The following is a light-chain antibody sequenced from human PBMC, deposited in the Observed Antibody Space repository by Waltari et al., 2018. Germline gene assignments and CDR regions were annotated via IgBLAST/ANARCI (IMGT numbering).Light chain of an antibody. CDR2: EVS. CDR1: SSDVGGYKY. V-gene: IGLV2-8*01. Sequence: QSALTQDPSASGSPGQSVTISCTGTSSDVGGYKYVAWYQQHPGKAPKLMIYEVSKRPSGVPDRFSGSKSGNTASLTVSGLQTEDEADYYCISYAGSNNYVFGTGTKVTVL. J-gene: IGLJ1*01. CDR3: ISYAGSNNYV.